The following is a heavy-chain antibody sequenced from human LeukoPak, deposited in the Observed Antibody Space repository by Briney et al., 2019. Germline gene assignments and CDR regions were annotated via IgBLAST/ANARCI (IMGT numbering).Heavy chain of an antibody. J-gene: IGHJ6*02. CDR2: INAGNGNT. CDR3: AREGSSSWYRRGYYYGMDV. Sequence: WASVKVSCKASGYTFTSYAMHWVRQAPGQRLEWMGWINAGNGNTKYSQKFQGRVTITRDTSASTAYMELSSLRSEDTAVYYCAREGSSSWYRRGYYYGMDVWGQGTTVTVSS. CDR1: GYTFTSYA. V-gene: IGHV1-3*01. D-gene: IGHD6-13*01.